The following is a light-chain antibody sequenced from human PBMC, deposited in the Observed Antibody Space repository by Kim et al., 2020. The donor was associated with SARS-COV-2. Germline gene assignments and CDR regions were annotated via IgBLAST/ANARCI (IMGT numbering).Light chain of an antibody. CDR1: QSVRMY. V-gene: IGKV3-11*01. CDR3: QQRYNWPWT. J-gene: IGKJ1*01. CDR2: DAS. Sequence: DIVLTQSPATLSLSPGERATLSCRASQSVRMYLVWYQKKPGQAPRLLIYDASNRATGIPARFSGSGSRTDFTLTISSLEPEDFAVYYCQQRYNWPWTFGQGTKVDIK.